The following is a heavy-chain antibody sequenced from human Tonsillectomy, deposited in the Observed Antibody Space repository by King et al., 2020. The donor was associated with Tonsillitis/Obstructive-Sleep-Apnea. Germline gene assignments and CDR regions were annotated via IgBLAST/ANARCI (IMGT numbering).Heavy chain of an antibody. V-gene: IGHV3-30*04. D-gene: IGHD4/OR15-4a*01. CDR1: GSTFSDYA. J-gene: IGHJ4*02. CDR2: ISNDGSDK. CDR3: ARETISFDY. Sequence: VQLVESGGGVVQPGRSLRLSCAASGSTFSDYAMHWVRQAPGKGLEWVAFISNDGSDKYYADSVKGRFTISRDNSKNTLYLQMNSLRVEDTAVYYCARETISFDYWGQGPLVTVST.